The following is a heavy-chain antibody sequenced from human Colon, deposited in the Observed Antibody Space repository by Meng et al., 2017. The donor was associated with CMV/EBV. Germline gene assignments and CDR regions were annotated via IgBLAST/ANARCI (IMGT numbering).Heavy chain of an antibody. CDR2: ITASGAST. CDR3: AKNWGNDF. CDR1: GFTFSSYG. D-gene: IGHD3-16*01. V-gene: IGHV3-23*01. Sequence: VSLLGAGGSLVQAGGSLRLSYAASGFTFSSYGMNWVRRAPGKGLECVSGITASGASTYYADSVKGRFTISRDNSKNTLYLQMNSLRADDTAVYYCAKNWGNDFWGQGTLVTVSS. J-gene: IGHJ4*02.